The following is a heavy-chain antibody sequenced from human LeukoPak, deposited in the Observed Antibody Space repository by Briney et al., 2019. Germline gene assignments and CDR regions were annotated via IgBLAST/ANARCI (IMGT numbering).Heavy chain of an antibody. CDR3: ARDLTNYYDIGGTRRYYYMDV. Sequence: QSSETLSLTCTVSGGSISSYYWSWIRQPPGRGLEWIGYIYYRGSTNYSPSLKSRVTISLDTSKNQFSLKLSSVTAADTAVYFCARDLTNYYDIGGTRRYYYMDVWGTGTTVTVSS. CDR1: GGSISSYY. V-gene: IGHV4-59*01. J-gene: IGHJ6*03. CDR2: IYYRGST. D-gene: IGHD3-22*01.